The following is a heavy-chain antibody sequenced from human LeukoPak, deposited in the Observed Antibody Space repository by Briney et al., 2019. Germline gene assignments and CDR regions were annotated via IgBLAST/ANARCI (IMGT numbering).Heavy chain of an antibody. CDR2: ISSSSRYI. Sequence: LGGSLRLSCAASGFTFSSYSMNWVRQAPGKGLEWVSSISSSSRYIYYADSVKGRFTISRDNAKNSLYLQRNSLRAEDTAVYYCARASVDYFDYWGQGTLVTVSS. V-gene: IGHV3-21*01. CDR3: ARASVDYFDY. J-gene: IGHJ4*02. CDR1: GFTFSSYS.